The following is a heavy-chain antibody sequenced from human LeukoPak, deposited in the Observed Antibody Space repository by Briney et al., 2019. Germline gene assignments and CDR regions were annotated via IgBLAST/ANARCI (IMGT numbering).Heavy chain of an antibody. D-gene: IGHD2-21*01. CDR2: IYYSGST. CDR3: ARSCGGDCPFDY. V-gene: IGHV4-59*01. CDR1: GGSIRSYY. Sequence: PSETLSLTCTVSGGSIRSYYWSWVRQPPGKGLEWIGYIYYSGSTNYNPSLTSRVTISVDTSKNQFSLKLSSVTAADTAVYYCARSCGGDCPFDYWGQGTLVTVSS. J-gene: IGHJ4*02.